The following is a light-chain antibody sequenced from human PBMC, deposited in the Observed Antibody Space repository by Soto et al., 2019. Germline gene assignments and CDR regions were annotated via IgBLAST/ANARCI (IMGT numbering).Light chain of an antibody. CDR2: SNN. J-gene: IGLJ3*02. CDR3: AAWDDSLNGV. V-gene: IGLV1-44*01. Sequence: SVLTQPPSASGTPGQKVTISCSGSSYNIGSNTVNWYQQLPGTAPKLLIYSNNQRPSGVHDRFSGSKSGTSASLAISGLQYEDEADYYCAAWDDSLNGVFGGGTKLTVL. CDR1: SYNIGSNT.